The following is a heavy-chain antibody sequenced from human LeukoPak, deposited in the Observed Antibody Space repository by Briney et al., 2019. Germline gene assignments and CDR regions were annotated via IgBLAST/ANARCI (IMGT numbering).Heavy chain of an antibody. CDR1: GGSISSSSYY. D-gene: IGHD2-15*01. J-gene: IGHJ6*03. V-gene: IGHV4-39*02. Sequence: SETLSLTCTVSGGSISSSSYYWGWIRQPPGKGLEWIGSIYYSGSTYYNPSLKSRVTISVDTSKNHFSLKLSSVTAADTAVYYCARVLRYCSGGNCYSGGLGYMDVWGKGTTVTISS. CDR2: IYYSGST. CDR3: ARVLRYCSGGNCYSGGLGYMDV.